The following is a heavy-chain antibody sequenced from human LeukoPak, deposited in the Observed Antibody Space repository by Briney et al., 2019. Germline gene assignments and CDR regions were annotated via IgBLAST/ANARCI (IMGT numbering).Heavy chain of an antibody. V-gene: IGHV1-69*05. CDR2: IIPIFGTA. Sequence: SVKVSCKASGGTFSSYAISWVRQAPGQGLEWMGGIIPIFGTANYAQKFQGRVTITTDESTSTAYMELSSLRSEDTAVYYCARARYCSSTSSYYHAFDIWGQGTMVTVSS. CDR1: GGTFSSYA. CDR3: ARARYCSSTSSYYHAFDI. D-gene: IGHD2-2*01. J-gene: IGHJ3*02.